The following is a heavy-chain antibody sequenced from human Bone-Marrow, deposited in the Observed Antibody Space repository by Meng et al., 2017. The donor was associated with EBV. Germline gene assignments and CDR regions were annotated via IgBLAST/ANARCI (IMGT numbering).Heavy chain of an antibody. CDR2: INTDNGNT. D-gene: IGHD3-10*01. V-gene: IGHV1-3*04. CDR3: ARDVYASGSYRSDP. J-gene: IGHJ5*02. CDR1: GYTLTDLTRYP. Sequence: VQLVHSGSEWKKPGASVKVTCKASGYTLTDLTRYPIHWVRQAPGQGLEWMGRINTDNGNTNYAQKFQGRVTMTRNISINTAYMDLSSLRSEDTAVYYCARDVYASGSYRSDPWGQGTLVTVSS.